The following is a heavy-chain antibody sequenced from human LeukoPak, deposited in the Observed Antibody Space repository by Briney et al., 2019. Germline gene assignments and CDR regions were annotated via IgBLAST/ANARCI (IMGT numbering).Heavy chain of an antibody. CDR2: TYYRSKWYN. CDR3: ARDRYYDILTGYYAFDY. V-gene: IGHV6-1*01. J-gene: IGHJ4*02. D-gene: IGHD3-9*01. Sequence: SQTLSLTCAISGDSVSSNSAAWNWIRQSPSRGLEWLGRTYYRSKWYNDYAVSVKSRITINPDTSKNQFSLQLNSVTPEDTAVYYCARDRYYDILTGYYAFDYWGQGTLVTVSS. CDR1: GDSVSSNSAA.